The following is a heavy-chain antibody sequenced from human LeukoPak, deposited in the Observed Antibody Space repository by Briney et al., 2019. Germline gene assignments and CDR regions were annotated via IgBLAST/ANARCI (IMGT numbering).Heavy chain of an antibody. CDR2: IHSRGSP. Sequence: SETLSLTCTVSLDSTTSNFWSWVRQPPGQGQDWIGEIHSRGSPYYNPSLKSRVTISIDRSRNQIALELSSVTAADTAVYYCAREIFGGDSSGAYWGQGILVTVSS. CDR3: AREIFGGDSSGAY. D-gene: IGHD3-3*01. V-gene: IGHV4/OR15-8*01. CDR1: LDSTTSNF. J-gene: IGHJ4*02.